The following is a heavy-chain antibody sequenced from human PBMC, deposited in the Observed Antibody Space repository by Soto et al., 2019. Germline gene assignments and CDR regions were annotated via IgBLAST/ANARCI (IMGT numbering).Heavy chain of an antibody. CDR1: GFSFSNND. CDR2: IDTAGDT. J-gene: IGHJ6*02. CDR3: ARDTYYYGMDV. V-gene: IGHV3-13*01. Sequence: WWSLRLSCAASGFSFSNNDMHWFRQVTGKGLEWVSGIDTAGDTYYPGSVKGRFTISRENAKNSVYLQMNNLRAGDTAVYYCARDTYYYGMDVWGQGTTVTVSS.